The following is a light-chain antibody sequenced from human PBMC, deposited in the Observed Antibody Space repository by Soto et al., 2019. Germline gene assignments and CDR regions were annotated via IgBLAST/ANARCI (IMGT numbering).Light chain of an antibody. Sequence: DIQMTQSPSTLPSAVGDRVSITCRARQSIGSLLAWYQQKPGKVPKLLIYTASTLPTGVPSRFSGSAFGTEFTLTISSLQPEDFATYYCQHYNSYSQTFGQGTKVDI. CDR2: TAS. CDR1: QSIGSL. J-gene: IGKJ1*01. CDR3: QHYNSYSQT. V-gene: IGKV1-5*01.